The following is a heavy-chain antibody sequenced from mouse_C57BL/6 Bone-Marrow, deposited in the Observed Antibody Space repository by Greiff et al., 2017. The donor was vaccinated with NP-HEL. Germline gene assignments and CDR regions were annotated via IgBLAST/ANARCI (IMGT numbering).Heavy chain of an antibody. CDR1: GYTFTSYW. D-gene: IGHD2-4*01. CDR3: ARDYDDFDY. Sequence: QVHVKQPGAELVKPGASVKLSCKASGYTFTSYWMQWVKQRPGQGLEWIGEIDPSDSYTNYNQKFKGKATLTVDTSSSTAYMQLSSLTSEDSAVYYCARDYDDFDYWGQGTTLTVSS. CDR2: IDPSDSYT. V-gene: IGHV1-50*01. J-gene: IGHJ2*01.